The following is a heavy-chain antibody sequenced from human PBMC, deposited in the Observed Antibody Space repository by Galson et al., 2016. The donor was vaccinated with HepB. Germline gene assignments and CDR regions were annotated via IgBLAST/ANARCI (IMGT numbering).Heavy chain of an antibody. J-gene: IGHJ5*02. V-gene: IGHV3-48*04. D-gene: IGHD3-10*01. Sequence: SLRLSCADSGFTFNTYGMNWVRQAPGKGLEWVSYISSASSIKYYVDSVKGRFTISRDNARHSLYLEMNSLRGEDTAMYYRARDYVPGAWGQGVLVTVSS. CDR2: ISSASSIK. CDR3: ARDYVPGA. CDR1: GFTFNTYG.